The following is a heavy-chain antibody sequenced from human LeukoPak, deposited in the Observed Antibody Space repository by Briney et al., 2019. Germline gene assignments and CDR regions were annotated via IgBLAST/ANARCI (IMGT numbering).Heavy chain of an antibody. Sequence: GASVKVSCKASGYTFTSYGISWVRQAPGQGLEWMGWISAYNGNTNYAQKLQGRVTMTTDTSTSTAYMELRSLRSDDTAVYYCARDHLWYYDTWYFDLWGRGTLVTVSS. CDR2: ISAYNGNT. CDR1: GYTFTSYG. CDR3: ARDHLWYYDTWYFDL. V-gene: IGHV1-18*01. D-gene: IGHD3-22*01. J-gene: IGHJ2*01.